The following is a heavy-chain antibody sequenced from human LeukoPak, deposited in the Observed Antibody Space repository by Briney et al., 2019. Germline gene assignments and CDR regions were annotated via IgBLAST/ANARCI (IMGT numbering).Heavy chain of an antibody. CDR3: ARDPEDYYDSSDYYDGFDI. CDR1: GFTFSNYC. D-gene: IGHD3-22*01. CDR2: IKQDGGGT. Sequence: PGGSLRLSCAASGFTFSNYCMSWVRQAPGKGLEWVANIKQDGGGTYYVDSLKGRFTISRDNAKNSLYLQMNSLRAEDTAVYYCARDPEDYYDSSDYYDGFDIWGQGTMVTVSS. V-gene: IGHV3-7*01. J-gene: IGHJ3*02.